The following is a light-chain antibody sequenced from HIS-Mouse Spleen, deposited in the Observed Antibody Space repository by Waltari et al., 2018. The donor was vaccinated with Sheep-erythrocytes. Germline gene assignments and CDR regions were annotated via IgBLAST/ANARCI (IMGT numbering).Light chain of an antibody. J-gene: IGLJ3*02. CDR2: EDS. Sequence: SIDLPHPPSVSGSPGQPPRITTPVEPLQKKYYYWYQQKSGQAPVLVIYEDSKRPSGIPERFSGSSSGTMATLTISGAQVEDEADYYCYSTDSSGNHRVFGGGTKLTVL. CDR1: PLQKKY. V-gene: IGLV3-10*01. CDR3: YSTDSSGNHRV.